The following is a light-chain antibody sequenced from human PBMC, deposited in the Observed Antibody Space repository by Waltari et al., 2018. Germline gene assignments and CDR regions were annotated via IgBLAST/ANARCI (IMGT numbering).Light chain of an antibody. CDR3: QQYYSTPYA. Sequence: DIVMTQSPDSLALSLGERASINCRSNQSVLNNSDKKNSLAWYQPKPGQPPRLLIYWASTRASGVPDRFSGSGSGTDFALTISSLQAEDVAVYYCQQYYSTPYAFGQGTKLEIK. V-gene: IGKV4-1*01. CDR1: QSVLNNSDKKNS. CDR2: WAS. J-gene: IGKJ2*01.